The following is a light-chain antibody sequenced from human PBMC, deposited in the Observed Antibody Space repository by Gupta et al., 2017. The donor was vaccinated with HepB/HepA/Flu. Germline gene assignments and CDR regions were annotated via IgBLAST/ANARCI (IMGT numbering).Light chain of an antibody. V-gene: IGLV2-23*02. CDR2: EVT. J-gene: IGLJ3*02. Sequence: QSALTQPASVSASPGQSITISCTGTFSDIGSYDLVSWYQQHPGKAPKLIIYEVTQRPSGISNRFSGSKSDNTASLTISGLQAEDEAEYYCYSYAGDSNWMFGGGTTLTVL. CDR1: FSDIGSYDL. CDR3: YSYAGDSNWM.